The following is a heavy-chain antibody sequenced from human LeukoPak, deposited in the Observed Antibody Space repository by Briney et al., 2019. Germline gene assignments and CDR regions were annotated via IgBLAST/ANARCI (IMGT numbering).Heavy chain of an antibody. CDR2: IYTSGST. Sequence: SETLSLTCTGPGGSISSYYWSWIRQPAGKGLEWIGRIYTSGSTNYNPSLKSRVTISVDTSKNQFSLKLSSVTAADTAVYYCARHGGTGTNFDYWGQGTLVTASS. D-gene: IGHD1-1*01. CDR1: GGSISSYY. V-gene: IGHV4-4*07. J-gene: IGHJ4*02. CDR3: ARHGGTGTNFDY.